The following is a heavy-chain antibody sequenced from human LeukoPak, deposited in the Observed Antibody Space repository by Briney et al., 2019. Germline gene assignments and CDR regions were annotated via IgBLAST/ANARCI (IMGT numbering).Heavy chain of an antibody. CDR3: ATPPWIQR. CDR1: GYSFTSYW. D-gene: IGHD5-18*01. Sequence: RHGESLKISCRGSGYSFTSYWISWVRQMPGKGLEWMGRIDPSDSYTNYSPSFQGHVTISADKSISTAYLQWSSLKASDTAMYYCATPPWIQRWGQGTLVTVSS. J-gene: IGHJ4*02. CDR2: IDPSDSYT. V-gene: IGHV5-10-1*01.